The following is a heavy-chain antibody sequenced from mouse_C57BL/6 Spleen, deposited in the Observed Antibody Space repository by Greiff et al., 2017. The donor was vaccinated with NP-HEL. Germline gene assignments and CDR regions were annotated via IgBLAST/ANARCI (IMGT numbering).Heavy chain of an antibody. V-gene: IGHV2-6*03. CDR2: IWSDGST. J-gene: IGHJ4*01. D-gene: IGHD1-1*01. Sequence: QVQLKESGPGLVAPSPSLSITCTVSGFSLTSYGVHWVRQPPGKGLEWLVVIWSDGSTTYYSALKSRLSISKDNSKSQVFLKMNRLQTDDAAMYYCARPACSSYGYAMDYWGQGTSVTVSS. CDR3: ARPACSSYGYAMDY. CDR1: GFSLTSYG.